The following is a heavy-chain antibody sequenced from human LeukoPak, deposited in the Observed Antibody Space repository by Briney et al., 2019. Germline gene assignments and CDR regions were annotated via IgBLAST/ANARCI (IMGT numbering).Heavy chain of an antibody. V-gene: IGHV3-53*01. CDR3: AKVKWELLGWFDP. Sequence: PGGSLRLSCAASGFTVSSNYMSWVRQAPGKGLEWVSVIYSGGSTYYADSVKGRFTISRDNSKNTLYLQMNSLRAEDTAVYYCAKVKWELLGWFDPWGQGTLVTVSS. CDR1: GFTVSSNY. D-gene: IGHD1-26*01. J-gene: IGHJ5*02. CDR2: IYSGGST.